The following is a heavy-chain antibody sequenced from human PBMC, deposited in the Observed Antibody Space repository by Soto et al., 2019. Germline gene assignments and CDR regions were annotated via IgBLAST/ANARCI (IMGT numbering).Heavy chain of an antibody. D-gene: IGHD3-22*01. J-gene: IGHJ6*03. Sequence: PSQTLSLTCAISGDSVSSNSAAWNWIRQSPSRGLEWLGRTYYRSRWYNDYAVSVKSRITVNPDTQKNQFSLQLSSVTVADTAFYYCAGGGSIVVATRRLMDVWGKGTTVTVSS. CDR1: GDSVSSNSAA. CDR3: AGGGSIVVATRRLMDV. V-gene: IGHV6-1*01. CDR2: TYYRSRWYN.